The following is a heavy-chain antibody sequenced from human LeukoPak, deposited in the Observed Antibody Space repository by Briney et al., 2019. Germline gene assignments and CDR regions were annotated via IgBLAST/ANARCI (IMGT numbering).Heavy chain of an antibody. V-gene: IGHV4-59*08. CDR1: GGSISSYY. J-gene: IGHJ4*02. D-gene: IGHD2-2*01. Sequence: SETLSLTCTVSGGSISSYYWSWIRQPPGKGLEWIGYIYYSGSTNYNPSLKSRVTISVDTSKNQFSLKLSSVTAADTAVYYCARGRLYCSSTSCYFYWGQGTLVTVSS. CDR2: IYYSGST. CDR3: ARGRLYCSSTSCYFY.